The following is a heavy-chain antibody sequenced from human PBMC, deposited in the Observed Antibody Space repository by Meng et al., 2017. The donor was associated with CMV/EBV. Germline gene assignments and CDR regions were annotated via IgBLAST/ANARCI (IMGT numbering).Heavy chain of an antibody. CDR1: GYTLTELS. CDR2: FDPEDGET. CDR3: AAHIWNYVFGFWYYFDY. D-gene: IGHD1-7*01. V-gene: IGHV1-24*01. Sequence: QVQLVQSEADVKKPGASGNVTCKVAGYTLTELSMRGVRQAPGKGLEWMGGFDPEDGETIYAQKFQGRVTMTEDTSTDTAYMELSSLRSEDTAVYYCAAHIWNYVFGFWYYFDYWGQGTLVTVSS. J-gene: IGHJ4*02.